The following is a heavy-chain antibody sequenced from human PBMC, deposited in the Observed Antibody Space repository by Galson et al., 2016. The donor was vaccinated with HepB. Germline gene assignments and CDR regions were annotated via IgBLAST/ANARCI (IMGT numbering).Heavy chain of an antibody. Sequence: SETLSLTCTVSGASAASSGYYWTWVRQPPGKGLEWIGEIYHSGATNCNPSLMSRVTISVDKSKNQFSLNLNSVTAADTAVYYCARGQLIHGFDPWGQGTLVTVSS. CDR2: IYHSGAT. V-gene: IGHV4-4*02. D-gene: IGHD1-1*01. CDR1: GASAASSGYY. CDR3: ARGQLIHGFDP. J-gene: IGHJ5*02.